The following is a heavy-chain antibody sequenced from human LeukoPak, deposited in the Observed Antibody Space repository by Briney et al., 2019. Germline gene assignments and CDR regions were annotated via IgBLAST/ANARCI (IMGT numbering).Heavy chain of an antibody. CDR1: GYTFTSYD. Sequence: ASVKVSCKASGYTFTSYDINWVRQATGQGLEWMGWMNPNSGNTGYAQKFQGRVTITRNTSISTAYMELSSLRSEDTAVYYCARAANEVAYYYYMDVWGKGTTVTVSS. CDR2: MNPNSGNT. CDR3: ARAANEVAYYYYMDV. D-gene: IGHD4/OR15-4a*01. J-gene: IGHJ6*03. V-gene: IGHV1-8*03.